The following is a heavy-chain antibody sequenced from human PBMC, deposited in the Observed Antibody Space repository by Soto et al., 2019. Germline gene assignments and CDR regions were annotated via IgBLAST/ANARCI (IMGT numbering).Heavy chain of an antibody. CDR3: ARDSMYYGSGRLWEFDY. CDR2: IWYDGSNK. D-gene: IGHD3-10*01. CDR1: GFTFSSYG. Sequence: QVQLVESGGGVVQPGRSLRLSCAASGFTFSSYGMHWVRQAPGKGLEWVAVIWYDGSNKYYADSVKGRFTISRDNSKNTLYLQMNSLRAEDTAVYYCARDSMYYGSGRLWEFDYWGQGTLVTVSS. J-gene: IGHJ4*02. V-gene: IGHV3-33*01.